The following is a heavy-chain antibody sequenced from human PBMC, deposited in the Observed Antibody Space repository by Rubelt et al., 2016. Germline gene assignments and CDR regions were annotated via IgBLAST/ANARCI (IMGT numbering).Heavy chain of an antibody. CDR1: GGTFSSYA. CDR2: IIPILGIA. V-gene: IGHV1-69*04. CDR3: AREEIGYCSGGGCYSGSCAVDI. D-gene: IGHD2-15*01. Sequence: LVQSGAEVKKPGSSVKVSCKASGGTFSSYAISWVRQAPGQGLEWMGRIIPILGIANYAQKFQGRVTITADKSTSTAYMELSSLRSEDTAVYYCAREEIGYCSGGGCYSGSCAVDIWGQGTMVTVSS. J-gene: IGHJ3*02.